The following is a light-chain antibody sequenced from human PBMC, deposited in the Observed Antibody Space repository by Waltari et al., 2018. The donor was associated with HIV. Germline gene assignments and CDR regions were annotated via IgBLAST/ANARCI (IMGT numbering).Light chain of an antibody. J-gene: IGKJ4*01. CDR2: EAS. V-gene: IGKV1-12*01. Sequence: DIQMTQSPSSVSVAVGVAVSINCRASQNIGKTLAWYQLKSNKAPTLLIYEASRLDDGVPARFSGSGSKSNFSLDITNLQPEDYGIYVCQQAKTFPHTFAGGTRVE. CDR3: QQAKTFPHT. CDR1: QNIGKT.